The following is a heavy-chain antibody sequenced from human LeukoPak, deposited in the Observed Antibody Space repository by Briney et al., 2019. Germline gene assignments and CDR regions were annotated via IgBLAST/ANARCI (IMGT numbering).Heavy chain of an antibody. Sequence: ASVKVSCKASGYTFTSYGISWVRQAPGQGLEWMGWISAYNGNTNYAQKLQGRVTMTTDTSTSTAYMELRSLRSDDTAVYYCARDFRKPPLEVPYAFDIWGQGTMVTVSS. V-gene: IGHV1-18*01. CDR1: GYTFTSYG. CDR2: ISAYNGNT. D-gene: IGHD1-14*01. CDR3: ARDFRKPPLEVPYAFDI. J-gene: IGHJ3*02.